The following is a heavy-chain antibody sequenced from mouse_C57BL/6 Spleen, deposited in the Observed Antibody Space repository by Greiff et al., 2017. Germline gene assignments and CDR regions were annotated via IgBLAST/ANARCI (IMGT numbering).Heavy chain of an antibody. D-gene: IGHD4-1*01. Sequence: QVQLQQSGAELVKPGASVQLSCKASGYTFPEYTIHWVKQRSGQGLEWIGWFYPGSGSIKYNEKFKYKATLTADKSSSTVYMELSRLTSEDSAVYFCARHEEELGWFAYWGQGTLVTVSA. V-gene: IGHV1-62-2*01. CDR1: GYTFPEYT. CDR3: ARHEEELGWFAY. J-gene: IGHJ3*01. CDR2: FYPGSGSI.